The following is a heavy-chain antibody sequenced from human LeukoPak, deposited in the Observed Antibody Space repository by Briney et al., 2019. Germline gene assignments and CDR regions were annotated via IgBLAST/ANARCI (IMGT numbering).Heavy chain of an antibody. CDR2: ISGSGGST. D-gene: IGHD2-2*01. CDR1: GFTFSSYA. Sequence: GGSLRLSCAASGFTFSSYAMSWVRQAPGKRLEWVSSISGSGGSTYYADSVKGRFTISRDNSKNTLYLQMNSLRAEDTAVYYCAKSERYQLLRFDYWGQGTLVTVSS. V-gene: IGHV3-23*01. CDR3: AKSERYQLLRFDY. J-gene: IGHJ4*02.